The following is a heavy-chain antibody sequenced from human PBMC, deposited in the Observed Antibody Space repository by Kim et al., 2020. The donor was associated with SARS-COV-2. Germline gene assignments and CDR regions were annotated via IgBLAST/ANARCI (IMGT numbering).Heavy chain of an antibody. CDR3: ARRWDEDNWFDP. CDR2: INHSGST. V-gene: IGHV4-34*01. J-gene: IGHJ5*02. CDR1: GGSFSGYY. D-gene: IGHD1-26*01. Sequence: SETLSITCAVYGGSFSGYYWSWIRQPPGKGLEWIGEINHSGSTNYNPSLKSRVTISVDTSKNQFSLKLSSVTAADTAVYYCARRWDEDNWFDPWGQGTLV.